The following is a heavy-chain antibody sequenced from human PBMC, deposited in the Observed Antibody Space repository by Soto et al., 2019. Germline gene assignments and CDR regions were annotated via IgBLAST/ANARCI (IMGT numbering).Heavy chain of an antibody. V-gene: IGHV1-69*01. Sequence: QVQLVQSGAEVKKPGSSVKVSCKASGGTFSSYAISWVRQAPGQGLEWMGGIIPIFGTANYAQKFQGRVTITADESMSTAYMELSSLRSEDTAVYYCARGAPCDSSSCNYYYYGMDVWGQGTTVTVSS. J-gene: IGHJ6*02. CDR2: IIPIFGTA. CDR1: GGTFSSYA. CDR3: ARGAPCDSSSCNYYYYGMDV. D-gene: IGHD6-13*01.